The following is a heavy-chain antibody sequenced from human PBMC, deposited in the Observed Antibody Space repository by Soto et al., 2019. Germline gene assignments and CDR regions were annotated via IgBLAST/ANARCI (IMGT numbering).Heavy chain of an antibody. CDR3: ARGRTYYYDSSGYYWDY. Sequence: QVQLQESGPGLVKPSGTLSLTCAVSGGSISSSNWWSWVRQPPGKGLEWIGEIYHSGSTNYNPSLKSRVTISVDKSKNQFSLKLTSVTAANTAVYYCARGRTYYYDSSGYYWDYWGQGTLVTVSS. CDR2: IYHSGST. CDR1: GGSISSSNW. D-gene: IGHD3-22*01. V-gene: IGHV4-4*02. J-gene: IGHJ4*02.